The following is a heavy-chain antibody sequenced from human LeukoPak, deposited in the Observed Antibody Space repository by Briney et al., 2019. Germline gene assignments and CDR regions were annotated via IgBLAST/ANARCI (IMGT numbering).Heavy chain of an antibody. D-gene: IGHD6-13*01. CDR2: INPNSGGT. CDR1: GYTFTGYY. Sequence: ASVKVSCKASGYTFTGYYMRWVRQAPGQGLEWMGWINPNSGGTNYAQKFQGRVTMTRDTSISTAYMELSRLRSDDTAAYYCARDLYSSTLNWFDPWGQGTLVTVSS. V-gene: IGHV1-2*02. J-gene: IGHJ5*02. CDR3: ARDLYSSTLNWFDP.